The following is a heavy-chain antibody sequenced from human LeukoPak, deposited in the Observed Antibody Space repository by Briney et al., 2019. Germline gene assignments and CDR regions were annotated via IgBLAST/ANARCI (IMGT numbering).Heavy chain of an antibody. CDR2: IYHSGST. J-gene: IGHJ4*02. CDR3: ARGQWLPVFDF. CDR1: GGFHTHYY. Sequence: SETLSLTCSVSGGFHTHYYWSWIRQPPGKGLEWIGYIYHSGSTNYNPSLKSRVTISVDTSKNHFSLKLSSVTAADTAVYYCARGQWLPVFDFWGQGTLVTVSS. V-gene: IGHV4-59*01. D-gene: IGHD3-22*01.